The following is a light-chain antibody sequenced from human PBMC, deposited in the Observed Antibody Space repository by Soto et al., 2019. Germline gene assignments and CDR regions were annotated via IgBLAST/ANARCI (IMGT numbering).Light chain of an antibody. Sequence: EIVMTQSPATLSVSPGKRATLSCRARQSVSSNLAWYQQKPGQAPRLLIYGASTRATGIPARFSGSGSGTEFTLTISSLQSEDFSVYYCQQYNNWWTFGQGTKVEIK. CDR3: QQYNNWWT. V-gene: IGKV3-15*01. J-gene: IGKJ1*01. CDR1: QSVSSN. CDR2: GAS.